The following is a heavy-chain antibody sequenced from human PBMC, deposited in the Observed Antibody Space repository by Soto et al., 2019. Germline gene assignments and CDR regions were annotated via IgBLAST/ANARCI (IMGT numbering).Heavy chain of an antibody. Sequence: SQTLSLTCAISGDSVSSNSAAWNWIRQSPSRGLEWLGRTYYRSKWYNDYAVSVKSRITINPDTSKNQFSLQLNSVTPEDTAVYYCARSHIVVVIATRDAFDIWGQGTMVTVSS. V-gene: IGHV6-1*01. CDR1: GDSVSSNSAA. CDR2: TYYRSKWYN. CDR3: ARSHIVVVIATRDAFDI. D-gene: IGHD2-21*01. J-gene: IGHJ3*02.